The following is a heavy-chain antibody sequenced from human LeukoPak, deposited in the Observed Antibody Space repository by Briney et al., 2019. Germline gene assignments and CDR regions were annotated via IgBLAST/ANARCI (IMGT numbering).Heavy chain of an antibody. Sequence: SETLSLTCTVSGASINTYYWSWIRQPPGKGLEWMGFSYYSGDTSYNPSLKSRLTISVDTSKNQFSLKLRSVTAADTAIYYCAKHYSDSRGWFDPWGQGVPVTVSS. CDR2: SYYSGDT. J-gene: IGHJ5*02. D-gene: IGHD1-26*01. V-gene: IGHV4-59*08. CDR1: GASINTYY. CDR3: AKHYSDSRGWFDP.